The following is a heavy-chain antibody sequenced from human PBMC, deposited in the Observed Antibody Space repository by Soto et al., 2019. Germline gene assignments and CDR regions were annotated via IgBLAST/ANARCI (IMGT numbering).Heavy chain of an antibody. CDR1: GGSISSYY. J-gene: IGHJ4*02. CDR3: ARHHDS. CDR2: IYYSGST. V-gene: IGHV4-59*08. Sequence: SETLSLTCPVSGGSISSYYWSWFRQHPGQGLKWVGYIYYSGSTNYNPSLKSRVTISVDTSKNQFSLKLSSVTAADTAVYYCARHHDSWGQGTLVTVSS.